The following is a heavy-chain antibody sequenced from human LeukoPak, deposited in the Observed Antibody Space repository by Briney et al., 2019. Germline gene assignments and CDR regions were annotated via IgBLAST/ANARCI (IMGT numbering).Heavy chain of an antibody. Sequence: ASETLSLTCTVSGGSISSSSYYWGWIRQPPGKGLEWIGSIYYSGSTNYNPSLKSRVTISVDTSKNQFSLKLSSVTAADTAVYYCARIDDTAMVYYFDYWGQGTLVTVSS. V-gene: IGHV4-39*07. J-gene: IGHJ4*02. CDR2: IYYSGST. D-gene: IGHD5-18*01. CDR3: ARIDDTAMVYYFDY. CDR1: GGSISSSSYY.